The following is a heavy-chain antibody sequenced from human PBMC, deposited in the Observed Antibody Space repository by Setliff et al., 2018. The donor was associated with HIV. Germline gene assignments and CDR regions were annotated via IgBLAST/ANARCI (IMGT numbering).Heavy chain of an antibody. CDR1: GGYMSSYF. D-gene: IGHD6-13*01. Sequence: SETLSLTCTVSGGYMSSYFWSWIRQSPGKGLEWIGYIYTSGSTNYNPSLKNRVTISVDTSKNQFSLRLSSVTAADTAVYYCARGYSSSWYDSWGQGSLVTVSS. V-gene: IGHV4-4*08. CDR3: ARGYSSSWYDS. CDR2: IYTSGST. J-gene: IGHJ5*01.